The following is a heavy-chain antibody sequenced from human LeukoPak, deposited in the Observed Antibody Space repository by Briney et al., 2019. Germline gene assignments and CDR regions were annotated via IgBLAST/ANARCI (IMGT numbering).Heavy chain of an antibody. V-gene: IGHV1-58*01. CDR2: IVVGSGNT. CDR3: AADPSGSYWYYYGMDV. Sequence: ASVKVSCKASGFTFTSSAVQWVRQARGQRLGWIGWIVVGSGNTNYAQKFQERVTITRDMSTSTAYMELSSLRSEDTAVYYCAADPSGSYWYYYGMDVWGQGTTVTVSS. D-gene: IGHD1-26*01. J-gene: IGHJ6*02. CDR1: GFTFTSSA.